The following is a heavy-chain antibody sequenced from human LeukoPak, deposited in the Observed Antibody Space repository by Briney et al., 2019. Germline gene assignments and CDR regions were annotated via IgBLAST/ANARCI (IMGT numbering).Heavy chain of an antibody. CDR1: GFTFSTYS. CDR2: SSSSSSSK. D-gene: IGHD3-3*01. V-gene: IGHV3-21*01. J-gene: IGHJ4*02. CDR3: ARGRTDYDFWSGYLFDY. Sequence: PGGSLRLSCAASGFTFSTYSMNWVRQAPGKGLEWVSSSSSSSSSKYYADSVKGRFTISRDNAKNSLDLQVNSLGAEDMAVYYCARGRTDYDFWSGYLFDYWGQGTLVTVSS.